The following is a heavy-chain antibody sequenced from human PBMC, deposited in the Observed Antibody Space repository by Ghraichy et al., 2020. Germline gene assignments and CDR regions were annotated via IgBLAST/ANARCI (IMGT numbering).Heavy chain of an antibody. V-gene: IGHV3-33*01. Sequence: GGSLRLSCVASGFTFNTYGMHWVRQAPGKGLEWVAFIWYDGSNTYYADSVKGRFTISRDTSKNTLYLQMNSLRAEDTAVYYCARDPNWGQDQFFDYWGQGTLVTVSS. CDR3: ARDPNWGQDQFFDY. CDR1: GFTFNTYG. CDR2: IWYDGSNT. D-gene: IGHD7-27*01. J-gene: IGHJ4*02.